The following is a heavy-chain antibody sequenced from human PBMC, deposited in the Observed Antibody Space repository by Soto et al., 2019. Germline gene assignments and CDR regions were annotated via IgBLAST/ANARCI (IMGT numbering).Heavy chain of an antibody. CDR3: ARVTIAVAGTAGYFEL. CDR1: GFTFSSYA. D-gene: IGHD6-19*01. V-gene: IGHV3-30-3*01. J-gene: IGHJ2*01. Sequence: QVQLVESGGGVVQPGRSLRLSCAASGFTFSSYAMHWVRQAPGKGLEWVAVISYDGSNKYYADSVKGRFTISRDNSKNTLYLQMNSLRAEDTALYYCARVTIAVAGTAGYFELWGRGTLVTVSS. CDR2: ISYDGSNK.